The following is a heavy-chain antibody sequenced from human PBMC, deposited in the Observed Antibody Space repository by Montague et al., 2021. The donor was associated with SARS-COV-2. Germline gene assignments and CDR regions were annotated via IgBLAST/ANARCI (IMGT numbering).Heavy chain of an antibody. CDR3: AAQRINGWAFDY. J-gene: IGHJ4*02. CDR2: IYWDDDK. D-gene: IGHD6-19*01. Sequence: PALVKPTQTLTLTCTFSGFSLSTSGVGVGWIRQPPGKALEWLALIYWDDDKRYSPSLKSRLTITKYTSKNQVVLTMTNIDPVDTATYYCAAQRINGWAFDYWGQGTLVTVSS. CDR1: GFSLSTSGVG. V-gene: IGHV2-5*02.